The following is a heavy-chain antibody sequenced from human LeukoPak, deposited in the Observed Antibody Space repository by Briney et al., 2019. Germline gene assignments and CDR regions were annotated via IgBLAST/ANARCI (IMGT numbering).Heavy chain of an antibody. CDR3: ARSTSSEYDIYHFDY. D-gene: IGHD3-9*01. Sequence: PGRSLRLSCAASGFTFSSYGTHWVRQAPGKGLEWVAVIWYDGNNKYYADSVKGRFTISRDNSKNTLYLQMNSLRAEDTAVYYCARSTSSEYDIYHFDYWGQGTLVTVSS. CDR2: IWYDGNNK. CDR1: GFTFSSYG. J-gene: IGHJ4*02. V-gene: IGHV3-33*01.